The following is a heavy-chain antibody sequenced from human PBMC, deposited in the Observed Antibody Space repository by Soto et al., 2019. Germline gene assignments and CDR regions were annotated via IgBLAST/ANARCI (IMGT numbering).Heavy chain of an antibody. V-gene: IGHV4-34*01. J-gene: IGHJ6*02. CDR2: INHSGST. CDR1: GGSFSGYY. Sequence: PSETLSLTCAVYGGSFSGYYWTWIRQPPGKGLEWIGQINHSGSTNYNPSLRSRVTMSLDTSKSHFSLRLTSVTAADTAVYYCARYSSNWFQTEGMDVWGQGTTVTVSS. D-gene: IGHD6-13*01. CDR3: ARYSSNWFQTEGMDV.